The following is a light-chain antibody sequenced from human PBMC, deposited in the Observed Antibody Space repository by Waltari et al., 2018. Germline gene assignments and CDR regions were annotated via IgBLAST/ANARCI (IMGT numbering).Light chain of an antibody. CDR1: VLGKKF. CDR2: RDS. CDR3: FTVDDNSLRL. J-gene: IGLJ2*01. V-gene: IGLV3-27*01. Sequence: SYELTQPSSVSVSPGQTARITCSGDVLGKKFIRWFQQKPGQAQVLLILRDSERPSGIPDRFSGSSSGTTVTLTISGAQVEDEADYYCFTVDDNSLRLFGGGTKLTVL.